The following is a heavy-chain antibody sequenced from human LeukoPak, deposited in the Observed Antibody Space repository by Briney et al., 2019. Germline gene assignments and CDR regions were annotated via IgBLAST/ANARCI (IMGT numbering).Heavy chain of an antibody. Sequence: SETLSLTCAVSGGSFSGYYWSWIRQPPGKGLEWIGEINHSGSTNYNPSLKSRVTISVDTSKNQFSLKLSSVTAADTAVYYCAFHDYVWGSYRHFDYWGQGTLVTVSS. D-gene: IGHD3-16*02. V-gene: IGHV4-34*01. CDR1: GGSFSGYY. J-gene: IGHJ4*02. CDR2: INHSGST. CDR3: AFHDYVWGSYRHFDY.